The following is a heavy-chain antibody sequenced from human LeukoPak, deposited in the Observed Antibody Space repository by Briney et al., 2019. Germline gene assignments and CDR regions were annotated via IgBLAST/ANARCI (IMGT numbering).Heavy chain of an antibody. D-gene: IGHD2-2*02. CDR3: AREYSLNCSSTSCYRGYYYGMDV. J-gene: IGHJ6*02. V-gene: IGHV1-2*02. CDR1: GYTFTSYG. Sequence: ASVKVSCKASGYTFTSYGISWVRQAPRQGLEWMGWINPNSGGTNYAQKFQGRVTMTRDTSISTAYMELSRLRSDDTAVYYCAREYSLNCSSTSCYRGYYYGMDVWGQGTTVTVSS. CDR2: INPNSGGT.